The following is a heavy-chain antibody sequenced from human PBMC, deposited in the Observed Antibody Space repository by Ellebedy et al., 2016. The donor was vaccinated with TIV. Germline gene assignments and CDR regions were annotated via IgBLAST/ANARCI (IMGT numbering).Heavy chain of an antibody. Sequence: SETLSLXCTVSGGSIRSGHYSWGWIRQPPGKGLEWVGSIHYSGTVDYNPSLNSRVTLYIDTSKNQFSMKLSSMTAADTAVYYCARLGQGNPWGQGTLVTVSS. J-gene: IGHJ5*02. CDR1: GGSIRSGHYS. CDR3: ARLGQGNP. CDR2: IHYSGTV. D-gene: IGHD3-16*01. V-gene: IGHV4-39*01.